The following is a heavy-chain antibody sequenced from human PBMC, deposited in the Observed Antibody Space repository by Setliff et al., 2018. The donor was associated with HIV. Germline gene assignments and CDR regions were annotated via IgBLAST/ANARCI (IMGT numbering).Heavy chain of an antibody. Sequence: PSETLSLTCAVYGGSIYGYYWNWIRQPPGKGLEWIGEINHSGSTNYNPSLKSRVTISVDTSKNQFSLKLSSVTAADTAVYYCASTKVTPHGRYFQHWGQGTLVTVSS. V-gene: IGHV4-34*01. J-gene: IGHJ1*01. CDR1: GGSIYGYY. D-gene: IGHD4-4*01. CDR2: INHSGST. CDR3: ASTKVTPHGRYFQH.